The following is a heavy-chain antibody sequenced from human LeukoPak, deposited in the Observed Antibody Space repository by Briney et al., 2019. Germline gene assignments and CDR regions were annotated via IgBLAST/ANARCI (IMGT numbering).Heavy chain of an antibody. Sequence: PSETLSLTCTVSGGSINSYYWSWMRQPPGKGLEWIGHIYSSGSTNYSPSLESRVTLSADTSKNQFSLRLSSVTAADTAVYYCARMGGIAVAGYWYFDLWGRGTLVTVSS. V-gene: IGHV4-59*01. CDR1: GGSINSYY. D-gene: IGHD6-19*01. CDR3: ARMGGIAVAGYWYFDL. CDR2: IYSSGST. J-gene: IGHJ2*01.